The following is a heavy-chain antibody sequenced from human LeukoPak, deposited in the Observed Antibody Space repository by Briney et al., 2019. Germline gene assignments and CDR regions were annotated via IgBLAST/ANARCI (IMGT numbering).Heavy chain of an antibody. V-gene: IGHV3-7*01. CDR1: GFTFSSYW. Sequence: GGSLRLPCAVSGFTFSSYWMSWVRQSPGKGLEWVANIKEDGSEKYYVDSVKGRFTISRDNAKNSLYLQMNSLSAEDMAVYHCVRNYYGSGNSDAFEIWGQGTKVTVSS. J-gene: IGHJ3*02. CDR3: VRNYYGSGNSDAFEI. CDR2: IKEDGSEK. D-gene: IGHD3-10*01.